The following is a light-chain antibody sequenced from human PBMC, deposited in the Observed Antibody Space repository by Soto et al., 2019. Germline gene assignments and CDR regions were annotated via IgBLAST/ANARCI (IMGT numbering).Light chain of an antibody. J-gene: IGKJ3*01. CDR3: QQYNNWPPVT. CDR1: QSVYNN. V-gene: IGKV3-15*01. Sequence: EIVMTQSPATLSVSPGERATLSCRASQSVYNNLAWYQQRPGQAPRLLIYGASTRATGIPARFSGSGSGTEFTLTISSLKSEDFAVYFCQQYNNWPPVTFGPGTKVDIK. CDR2: GAS.